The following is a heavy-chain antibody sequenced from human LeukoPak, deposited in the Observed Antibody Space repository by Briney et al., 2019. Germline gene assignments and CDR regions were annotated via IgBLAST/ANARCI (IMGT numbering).Heavy chain of an antibody. CDR1: GGTFSSYT. CDR2: IIPILGIA. V-gene: IGHV1-69*04. D-gene: IGHD2-2*01. J-gene: IGHJ4*02. Sequence: GSSVEVSCKASGGTFSSYTISWVRQAPGQGLEWMGRIIPILGIANYAQKFQGRVTITADKSTSTAYMELSSLRSEDTAVYYCARDGGCSSTSCYLFDYWGQGTLVTVSS. CDR3: ARDGGCSSTSCYLFDY.